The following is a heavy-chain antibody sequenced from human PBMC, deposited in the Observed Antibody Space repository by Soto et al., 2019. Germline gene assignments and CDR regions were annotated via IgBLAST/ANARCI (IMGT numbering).Heavy chain of an antibody. CDR3: ARSGGRDRDFNY. D-gene: IGHD2-15*01. CDR1: GGTFSSDS. J-gene: IGHJ4*02. V-gene: IGHV1-69*12. CDR2: IIPMFDTP. Sequence: QVQLVQSGAEVKKPGSSVKVSCKASGGTFSSDSFSWVRQAPGQGLEWMGVIIPMFDTPIYAQKFQDRVTITADESTSTAYMQLSSLRSGDTAVYYCARSGGRDRDFNYWGQGSLVTVYS.